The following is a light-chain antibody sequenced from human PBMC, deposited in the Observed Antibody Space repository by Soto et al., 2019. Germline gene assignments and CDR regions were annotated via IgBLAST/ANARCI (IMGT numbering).Light chain of an antibody. Sequence: IVMTQSPLSLPVTPGEPASISCRSSQSLLHSNGYNFLDWYLQKPGQSPQLLIYLGSNRASGVPDRFSGSGSGTDFTLEISSVESEDVGVYYCMQALQAPWTFGQGTKVEIK. J-gene: IGKJ1*01. CDR3: MQALQAPWT. CDR2: LGS. CDR1: QSLLHSNGYNF. V-gene: IGKV2-28*01.